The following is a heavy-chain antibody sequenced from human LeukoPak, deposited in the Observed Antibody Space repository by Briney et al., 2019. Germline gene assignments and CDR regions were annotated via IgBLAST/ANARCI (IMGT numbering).Heavy chain of an antibody. V-gene: IGHV4-59*01. CDR2: IYSSGIT. CDR1: YGSIRSYY. CDR3: AREDYYGGNTGA. D-gene: IGHD4-23*01. J-gene: IGHJ5*02. Sequence: SETLSLTCIVSYGSIRSYYWSWIRQPPGKGLEWIGQIYSSGITNYSPSLKSRVTISVDTSKNQFSLKLTSVTAADTAVYYCAREDYYGGNTGAWGQGTLVTVSS.